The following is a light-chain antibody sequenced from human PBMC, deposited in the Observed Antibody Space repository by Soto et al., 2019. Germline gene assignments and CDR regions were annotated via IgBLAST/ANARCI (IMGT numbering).Light chain of an antibody. Sequence: DIQMTQSPSSLSASVGDRVTIICRASQSISSYLNWYQQKPGKAPKLLIYAASSLQSGVPSRFSGSGSGTDFTLTISSLQPEDFATYYCQQSYSTPRTFGQGTKVEIK. CDR1: QSISSY. CDR2: AAS. J-gene: IGKJ1*01. CDR3: QQSYSTPRT. V-gene: IGKV1-39*01.